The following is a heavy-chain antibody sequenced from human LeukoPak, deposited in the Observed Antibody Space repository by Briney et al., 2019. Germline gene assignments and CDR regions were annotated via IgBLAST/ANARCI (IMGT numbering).Heavy chain of an antibody. D-gene: IGHD3-10*01. CDR3: AKSPLLWFGELLGD. Sequence: PGGSLRLSCAASGFTFSSYSMNWVRQAPGKGVEWVSSISSSSSYIYYADSVKGRFTISRDNAKDSLYLQMNSLRAEDTAVYYCAKSPLLWFGELLGDWGQGTLVTVSS. CDR1: GFTFSSYS. J-gene: IGHJ4*02. CDR2: ISSSSSYI. V-gene: IGHV3-21*04.